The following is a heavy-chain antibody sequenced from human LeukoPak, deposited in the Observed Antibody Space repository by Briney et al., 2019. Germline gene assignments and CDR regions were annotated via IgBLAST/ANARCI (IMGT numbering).Heavy chain of an antibody. CDR1: GFTFSSYE. Sequence: GGSLRLSCAASGFTFSSYEINWVRQAPGKGLEWVSYISSSDNTIYYADSVKGRFTISRDNAKNSLYLQMNSLRAEDTAVYYCARGAGGYFDYWGQGTLVTVSS. CDR3: ARGAGGYFDY. D-gene: IGHD3-10*01. CDR2: ISSSDNTI. J-gene: IGHJ4*02. V-gene: IGHV3-48*03.